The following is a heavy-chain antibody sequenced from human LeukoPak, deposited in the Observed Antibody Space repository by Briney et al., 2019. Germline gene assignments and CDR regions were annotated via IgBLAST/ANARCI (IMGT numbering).Heavy chain of an antibody. D-gene: IGHD1-26*01. Sequence: PGGSLRLSCVASGFIFSTYWMHWVPQAPGKGLVGVSRINGDGSSTIYADSVKGRFTISRDNAKNTVYLQMNSLRVEDTAVYYCIRDFGSVGATNAFDIWGQGTMVTVSS. CDR1: GFIFSTYW. CDR3: IRDFGSVGATNAFDI. V-gene: IGHV3-74*01. J-gene: IGHJ3*02. CDR2: INGDGSST.